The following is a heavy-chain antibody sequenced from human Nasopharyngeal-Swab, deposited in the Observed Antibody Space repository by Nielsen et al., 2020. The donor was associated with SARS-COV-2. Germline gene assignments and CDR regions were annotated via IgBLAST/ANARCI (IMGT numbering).Heavy chain of an antibody. J-gene: IGHJ4*02. CDR3: AQTYCGGDCYS. D-gene: IGHD2-21*02. Sequence: SETLSLTCAVYGGSFSGYYWSWIRQPPGKGLEWTGEINHSGSTNYNPSLKSRVTISVDTSKNQFSLKLSPVTAADTAVYYCAQTYCGGDCYSWGQGTLVTVSS. CDR2: INHSGST. CDR1: GGSFSGYY. V-gene: IGHV4-34*01.